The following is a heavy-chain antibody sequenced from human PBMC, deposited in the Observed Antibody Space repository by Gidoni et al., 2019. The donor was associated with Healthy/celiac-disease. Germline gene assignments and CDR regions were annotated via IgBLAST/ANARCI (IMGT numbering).Heavy chain of an antibody. CDR2: ISGSVGST. V-gene: IGHV3-23*01. CDR1: GFTFSSYA. J-gene: IGHJ6*03. Sequence: EVQLLESGGGLVQPGGSLRLPCAASGFTFSSYAMSWVRQAPGKGLEWVSAISGSVGSTYYADSVKGRFTISRDNSKNTLYLQMNSLRAEDTAVYYCAKAGGLAFYYYYMDVWGKGTTVTVSS. CDR3: AKAGGLAFYYYYMDV. D-gene: IGHD6-19*01.